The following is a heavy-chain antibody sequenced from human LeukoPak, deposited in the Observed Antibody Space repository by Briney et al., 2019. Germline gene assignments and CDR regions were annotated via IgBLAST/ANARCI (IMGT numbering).Heavy chain of an antibody. CDR1: GGSISSSSYY. D-gene: IGHD3-3*01. Sequence: PSETLSLICTVSGGSISSSSYYWGWIRQPPGKGLEWIGSIYYSGSTYYNPSLKSRVTISVDTSKNQFSLKLSSVTAADTAVYYCASRRPLAYYDFWSGYSTRWFDPWGQGTLVTVSS. V-gene: IGHV4-39*07. J-gene: IGHJ5*02. CDR2: IYYSGST. CDR3: ASRRPLAYYDFWSGYSTRWFDP.